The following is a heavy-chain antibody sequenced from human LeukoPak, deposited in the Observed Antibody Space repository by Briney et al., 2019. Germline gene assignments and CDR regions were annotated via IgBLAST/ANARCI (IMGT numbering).Heavy chain of an antibody. V-gene: IGHV1-3*01. CDR2: INAGNGNT. CDR1: GYTFTTYA. J-gene: IGHJ5*02. CDR3: ARGLGSSWYFDWFDP. D-gene: IGHD6-13*01. Sequence: ASVKVSCKASGYTFTTYAMHWVRQAPGQRLEWMGWINAGNGNTKYSQKFQGRVTITRDTSASTAYMELSSPRSEDTAVYYCARGLGSSWYFDWFDPWGQGTLVTVSS.